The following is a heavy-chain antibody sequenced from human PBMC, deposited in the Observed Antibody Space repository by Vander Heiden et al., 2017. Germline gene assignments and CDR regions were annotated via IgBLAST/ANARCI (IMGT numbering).Heavy chain of an antibody. CDR3: ARRTTVLRYYYYGMDV. Sequence: EVQLVESGGGLVKPGGSLSLSCAAPGFTFSSYSMNWVRQAPGKGLEWVSSISSSSSYIYYADSVKGRFAISRDNAKNSLYLQMNSLRAEDTAVYYCARRTTVLRYYYYGMDVWGQGTTVTVSS. J-gene: IGHJ6*02. V-gene: IGHV3-21*01. D-gene: IGHD4-17*01. CDR2: ISSSSSYI. CDR1: GFTFSSYS.